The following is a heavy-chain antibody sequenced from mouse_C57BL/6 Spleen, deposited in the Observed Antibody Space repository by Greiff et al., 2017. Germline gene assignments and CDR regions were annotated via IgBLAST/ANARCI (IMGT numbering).Heavy chain of an antibody. CDR2: IDPSDSST. CDR3: ARKADGSSLGFAY. CDR1: GYTFTSYW. D-gene: IGHD1-1*01. Sequence: QVQLQQPGAELVRPGTSVKLSCKASGYTFTSYWMHWVQQRPGQGLEWIGVIDPSDSSTNYNQEFKGKATLTVDTSSSTAYMQLSSLTSEESAVYYCARKADGSSLGFAYWGQGTLVTVSA. V-gene: IGHV1-59*01. J-gene: IGHJ3*01.